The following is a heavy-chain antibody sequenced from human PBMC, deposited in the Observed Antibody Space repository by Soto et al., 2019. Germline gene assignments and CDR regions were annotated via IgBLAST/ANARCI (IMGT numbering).Heavy chain of an antibody. D-gene: IGHD3-16*01. J-gene: IGHJ3*02. V-gene: IGHV1-8*01. CDR1: GYTFTSYD. CDR2: MNPNSGNT. CDR3: AIVSYYYYVWGSSNYAFDI. Sequence: GASVKVSCKASGYTFTSYDINWVRQATGQGLERMGWMNPNSGNTGYAQKFQGRVTMTRNTSISTAYMELSSLRSEDTAVYYCAIVSYYYYVWGSSNYAFDIWGQGTMVTVSS.